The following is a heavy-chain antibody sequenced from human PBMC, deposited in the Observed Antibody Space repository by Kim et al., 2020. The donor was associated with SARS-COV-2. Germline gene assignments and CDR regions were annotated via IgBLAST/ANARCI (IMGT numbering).Heavy chain of an antibody. V-gene: IGHV6-1*01. CDR2: TYYRSKWYN. J-gene: IGHJ6*02. Sequence: SQTLSLTCAISGDSVSSNSAAWNWIRRSPSRGLEWLGRTYYRSKWYNDYAVSVKSQITINPDTSKNQFSLQLNSVTPEDTAVYYCARVGRGYYYGMDVWGQGTPVTVSS. CDR3: ARVGRGYYYGMDV. CDR1: GDSVSSNSAA. D-gene: IGHD3-10*01.